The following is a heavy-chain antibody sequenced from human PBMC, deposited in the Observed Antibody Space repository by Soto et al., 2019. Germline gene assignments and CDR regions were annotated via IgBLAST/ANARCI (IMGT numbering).Heavy chain of an antibody. D-gene: IGHD2-2*01. CDR1: GFTFSSYG. Sequence: QPGGSLRLSCAASGFTFSSYGMHWVRQAPGKGLEWVAVISYDGSNKYYADSVKGRFTISRDNSKNTLYLQMNSLRAEDTAVYYCAKGDIVVVPAALVGYYYYYYGMDVWGGGTSVTVSS. CDR3: AKGDIVVVPAALVGYYYYYYGMDV. CDR2: ISYDGSNK. J-gene: IGHJ6*04. V-gene: IGHV3-30*18.